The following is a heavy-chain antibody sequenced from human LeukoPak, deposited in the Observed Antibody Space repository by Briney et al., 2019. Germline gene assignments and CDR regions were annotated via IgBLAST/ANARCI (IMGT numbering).Heavy chain of an antibody. CDR3: AREGGDCSGGSCYSDY. Sequence: GASVKVSCKASGYTFTGYYMHWVRQAPGQGLEWMGWINPNSGGTNYAQKFQGWVTMTRDTSISTAYMELSRLRSDDTAVYYCAREGGDCSGGSCYSDYWGQGTLVTVSS. CDR1: GYTFTGYY. V-gene: IGHV1-2*04. D-gene: IGHD2-15*01. CDR2: INPNSGGT. J-gene: IGHJ4*02.